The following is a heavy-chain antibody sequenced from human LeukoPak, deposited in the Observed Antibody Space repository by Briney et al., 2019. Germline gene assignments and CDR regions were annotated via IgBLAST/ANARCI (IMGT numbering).Heavy chain of an antibody. CDR3: ARVPTYYYDSSGYDY. Sequence: SGGSLRLSCAASGFTFSDYYMSWIRQAPGKGLESVSYISSSGSTIYYADSVKGRFTISRDNAKNSLYLQMNSLRAEDTAVYYCARVPTYYYDSSGYDYWGQGTLVTVSS. V-gene: IGHV3-11*01. D-gene: IGHD3-22*01. CDR2: ISSSGSTI. CDR1: GFTFSDYY. J-gene: IGHJ4*02.